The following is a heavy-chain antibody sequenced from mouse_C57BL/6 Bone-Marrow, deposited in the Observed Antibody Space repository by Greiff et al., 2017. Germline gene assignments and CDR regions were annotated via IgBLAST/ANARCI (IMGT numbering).Heavy chain of an antibody. V-gene: IGHV1-81*01. CDR1: GYTFTSYG. J-gene: IGHJ2*01. CDR2: IYPRSGNT. CDR3: ARERIYYGNDY. D-gene: IGHD2-1*01. Sequence: VKLQESGAELARPGASVKLSCKASGYTFTSYGISWVKQRTGQGLEWIGEIYPRSGNTYYNEKFKGKATLTADKSSSTAYMELRSLTSEDSAVYFCARERIYYGNDYWGQGTTLTVSS.